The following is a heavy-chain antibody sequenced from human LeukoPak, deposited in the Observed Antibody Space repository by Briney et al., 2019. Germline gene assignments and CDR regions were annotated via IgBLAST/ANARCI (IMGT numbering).Heavy chain of an antibody. CDR1: GFTFNSYW. V-gene: IGHV3-7*05. J-gene: IGHJ4*02. CDR2: INEDGSTI. CDR3: ARWSYVSGTWFLDS. Sequence: GESLRLSCEASGFTFNSYWMSWVRQAPGKGLEWVADINEDGSTIYYVNSVKGRFTISRDNAKNSLSLQLNTLRAEGRAVYYCARWSYVSGTWFLDSWGQGALVTVSS. D-gene: IGHD3-10*01.